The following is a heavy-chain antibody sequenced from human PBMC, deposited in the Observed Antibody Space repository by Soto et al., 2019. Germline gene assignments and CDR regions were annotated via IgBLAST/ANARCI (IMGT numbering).Heavy chain of an antibody. V-gene: IGHV1-2*02. D-gene: IGHD2-8*02. J-gene: IGHJ3*01. CDR1: GYTFTDYY. CDR2: INCDTGGT. CDR3: TRDLVGYDAFDV. Sequence: QVHLVQSGAEVKKPGTSVKVSCETSGYTFTDYYVHWVRQAPGQGLEWMGRINCDTGGTTYSQKFQGRVTMTRDTSITTLYMDLSRLTSNDTAVYFCTRDLVGYDAFDVWGQGTLVAVSP.